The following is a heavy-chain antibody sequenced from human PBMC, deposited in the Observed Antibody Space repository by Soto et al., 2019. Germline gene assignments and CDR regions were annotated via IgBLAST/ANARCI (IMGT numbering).Heavy chain of an antibody. Sequence: QVQLVQSGAEVRKPGSSVKVSCKASGVTFSSYTISWVRQAPGQGLEWMGRIIPVLGVANYAPKFQGRLTIIADEPTSTVYMDLSSLRSEYTAMYCARWLINGDSDVSDFWGQGTVITVSS. CDR1: GVTFSSYT. CDR3: ARWLINGDSDVSDF. D-gene: IGHD5-12*01. J-gene: IGHJ3*01. CDR2: IIPVLGVA. V-gene: IGHV1-69*02.